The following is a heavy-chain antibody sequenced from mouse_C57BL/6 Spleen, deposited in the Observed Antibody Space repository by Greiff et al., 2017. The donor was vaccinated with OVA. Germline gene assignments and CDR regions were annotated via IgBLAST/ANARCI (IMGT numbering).Heavy chain of an antibody. D-gene: IGHD3-1*01. J-gene: IGHJ4*01. Sequence: EVQLQQSGPELVKPGASVKISCKASGYTFTDYYMNWVKQSHGKSLEWIGDINPNNGGTSYNQKFKGKATLTVDKSSSTAYMELRSLTSEDSAVYYCARELGLSYAMDYWGQGTSVTVSS. CDR1: GYTFTDYY. CDR2: INPNNGGT. CDR3: ARELGLSYAMDY. V-gene: IGHV1-26*01.